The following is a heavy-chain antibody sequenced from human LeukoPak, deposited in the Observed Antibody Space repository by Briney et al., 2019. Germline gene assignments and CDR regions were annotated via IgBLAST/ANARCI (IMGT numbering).Heavy chain of an antibody. V-gene: IGHV4-39*07. J-gene: IGHJ4*02. CDR1: GGSISTTTYY. D-gene: IGHD3-10*01. CDR3: ARDTGYFGSGGFDL. Sequence: PSETLSLTCTVSGGSISTTTYYWVWIRQPPGKGLDWIGSIYYRGTAYYSPSLKSRFTMSVDTSKNQFSLRLSSVTAADTAVYYCARDTGYFGSGGFDLWGQGTLVTVSS. CDR2: IYYRGTA.